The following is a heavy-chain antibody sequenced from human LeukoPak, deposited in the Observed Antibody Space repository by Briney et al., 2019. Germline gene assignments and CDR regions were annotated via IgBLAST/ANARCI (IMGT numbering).Heavy chain of an antibody. CDR2: IRPTDGRT. J-gene: IGHJ5*02. D-gene: IGHD3-9*01. Sequence: ASVKVSCKPSGYTFINQYIHWVRQAPGQGVEWMGVIRPTDGRTSYAQNFQGRVSMTRETDKSTDYMELSSLRSEDTAMYYCTRTINSWFDPWGQGTPVSVSS. V-gene: IGHV1-46*01. CDR1: GYTFINQY. CDR3: TRTINSWFDP.